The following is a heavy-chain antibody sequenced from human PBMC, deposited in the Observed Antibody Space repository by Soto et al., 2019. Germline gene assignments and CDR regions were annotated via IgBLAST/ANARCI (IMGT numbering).Heavy chain of an antibody. CDR2: IIPIFGTA. CDR1: GGTFSSYA. V-gene: IGHV1-69*13. J-gene: IGHJ4*02. Sequence: ASVKVSCKASGGTFSSYAISWVRQAPGQGLEWMGGIIPIFGTANYAQKFQGRVTITADESTSTAYMELSSLRSEDTAVYYCARSPYIAVAGTYFDYWGQGTLVTVSS. CDR3: ARSPYIAVAGTYFDY. D-gene: IGHD6-19*01.